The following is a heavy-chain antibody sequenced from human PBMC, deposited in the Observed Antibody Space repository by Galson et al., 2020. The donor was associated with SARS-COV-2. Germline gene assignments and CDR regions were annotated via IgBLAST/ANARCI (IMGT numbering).Heavy chain of an antibody. CDR1: GFTFTTYA. J-gene: IGHJ4*02. D-gene: IGHD3-22*01. Sequence: TGGSLRLSCAASGFTFTTYAMSWVRQAPGKGLEWVATISASGATTYYADSAKGRFTISKDNSKNTLNLQINSLRLEDTAVYYCAKSSERVSITVYVVSFPEHFDYWGPGTLVTVSS. V-gene: IGHV3-23*01. CDR3: AKSSERVSITVYVVSFPEHFDY. CDR2: ISASGATT.